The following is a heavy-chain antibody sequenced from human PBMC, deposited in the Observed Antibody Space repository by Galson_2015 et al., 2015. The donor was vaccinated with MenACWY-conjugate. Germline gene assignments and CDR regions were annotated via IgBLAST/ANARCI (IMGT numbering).Heavy chain of an antibody. CDR1: GFTFSNSW. CDR3: ARAKEQWLSKTFDV. D-gene: IGHD6-19*01. Sequence: SLRLSCATSGFTFSNSWMGWVRQAPGKGLEWVANIKHDGSGKFYVASVKGRFIISRDNAKNSLYLQMDSLRAEDTAVYFCARAKEQWLSKTFDVWGQGTLVTVSS. CDR2: IKHDGSGK. J-gene: IGHJ3*01. V-gene: IGHV3-7*01.